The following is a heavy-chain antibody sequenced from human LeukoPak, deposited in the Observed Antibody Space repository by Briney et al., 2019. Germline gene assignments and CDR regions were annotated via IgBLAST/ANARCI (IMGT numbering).Heavy chain of an antibody. J-gene: IGHJ1*01. D-gene: IGHD3-16*01. CDR2: RYYSGST. CDR3: ARVRGDFETD. CDR1: GGSISSYY. V-gene: IGHV4-59*01. Sequence: SETLSLTCSVSGGSISSYYWTWIRQPPGKGLEWIGYRYYSGSTTYNPSLKSRVTISVDTSKSQFSLKLISVTAADKAIYYCARVRGDFETDWGQGTLVTVSS.